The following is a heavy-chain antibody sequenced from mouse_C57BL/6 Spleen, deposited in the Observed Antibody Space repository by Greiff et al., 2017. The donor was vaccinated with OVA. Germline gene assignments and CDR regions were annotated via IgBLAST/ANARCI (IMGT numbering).Heavy chain of an antibody. CDR2: IYPGSGST. CDR3: ARWGYSNPYAMDY. D-gene: IGHD2-5*01. J-gene: IGHJ4*01. V-gene: IGHV1-55*01. Sequence: QVQLQQPGAELVKPGASVKMSCKASGYTFTSYWITWVKQRPGQGLEWIGDIYPGSGSTNYNEKFKSKATLTVDTSSSTAYMQLSSLTSEDSAVYYCARWGYSNPYAMDYWGQGTSVTVSS. CDR1: GYTFTSYW.